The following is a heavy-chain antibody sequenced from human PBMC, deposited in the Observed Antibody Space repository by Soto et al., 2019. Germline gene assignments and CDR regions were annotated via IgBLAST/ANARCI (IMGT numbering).Heavy chain of an antibody. CDR3: AREETGTFDR. CDR2: IWYDGSNE. V-gene: IGHV3-33*01. Sequence: QVQLVESGGGVAQPGRSLRLSCAASGSTFSSYAMHWVRQAPGKGLEWVAVIWYDGSNEDYAVSVKGRFTISRDNSNNTLFLLMNSVRVEHTAVYYCAREETGTFDRWGQGTLVTVCS. CDR1: GSTFSSYA. J-gene: IGHJ4*02. D-gene: IGHD1-1*01.